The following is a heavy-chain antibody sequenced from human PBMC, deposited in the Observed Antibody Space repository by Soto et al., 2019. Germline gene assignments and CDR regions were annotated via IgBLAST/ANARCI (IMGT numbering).Heavy chain of an antibody. CDR1: GFTFSSYS. V-gene: IGHV3-21*01. J-gene: IGHJ4*02. CDR3: ARDPQSSGWYWFDY. Sequence: GGSLRLSCAASGFTFSSYSMNWVRQAPGKGLEWVSSISSSSSYIYYADSVKGRFTISRDNAKNSLYLQMNSLRAEDTAVYYCARDPQSSGWYWFDYWGQGTLVTVSS. D-gene: IGHD6-19*01. CDR2: ISSSSSYI.